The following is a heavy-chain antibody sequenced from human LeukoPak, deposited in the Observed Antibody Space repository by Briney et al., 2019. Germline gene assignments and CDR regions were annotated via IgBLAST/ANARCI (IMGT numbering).Heavy chain of an antibody. CDR2: ISGSGSVI. J-gene: IGHJ4*02. Sequence: PGGSLRLSCAASGFTFSAYEMNWVRQAPGKGLEWVSYISGSGSVIQYADSVKGRFIISRDNAKNSLYLQMSSLRAEDTAVYYCARERNYCGGDCYLNWGQGTLVTVSS. V-gene: IGHV3-48*03. CDR1: GFTFSAYE. D-gene: IGHD2-21*02. CDR3: ARERNYCGGDCYLN.